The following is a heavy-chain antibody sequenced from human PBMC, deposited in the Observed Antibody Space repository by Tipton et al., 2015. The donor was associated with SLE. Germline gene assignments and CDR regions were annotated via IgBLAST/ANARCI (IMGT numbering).Heavy chain of an antibody. Sequence: TLSLTCAVYGGSFSGYYWSWIRQPPGKGLEWIGYIYYSGSTNYNPPLKSRVTISVDTSKNQFSLKLSSVTAADTAVYYCARAPIAAPTGYYYGMDVWGRGTTVTVSS. D-gene: IGHD6-13*01. J-gene: IGHJ6*02. V-gene: IGHV4-59*01. CDR3: ARAPIAAPTGYYYGMDV. CDR2: IYYSGST. CDR1: GGSFSGYY.